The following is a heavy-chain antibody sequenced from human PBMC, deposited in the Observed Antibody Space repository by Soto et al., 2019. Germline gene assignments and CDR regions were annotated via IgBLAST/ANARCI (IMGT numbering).Heavy chain of an antibody. J-gene: IGHJ4*02. D-gene: IGHD1-1*01. Sequence: QVQLVESGGGVVQPGRFLRLSCAASGFTFSSYAMHWVRQAPGKGLEWVAVIAYDGRNKYYADSVKGRFTISRDNSKNTLYLQMNSLRIEDKAVYYCARELERVFDYWGQGTLVTVSS. CDR1: GFTFSSYA. V-gene: IGHV3-30*04. CDR2: IAYDGRNK. CDR3: ARELERVFDY.